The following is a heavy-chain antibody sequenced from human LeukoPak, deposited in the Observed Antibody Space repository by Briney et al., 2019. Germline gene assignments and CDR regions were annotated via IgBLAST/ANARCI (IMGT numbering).Heavy chain of an antibody. CDR3: ARTTSSGWYYFDY. V-gene: IGHV1-46*01. J-gene: IGHJ4*02. CDR1: GYTFTSYG. CDR2: INPSGGST. Sequence: GASVKVSCKASGYTFTSYGISWVRQAPGQGLEWMGIINPSGGSTSYAQKFQGRVTMTRDMSTSTVYMELSSLRSEDTAVYYCARTTSSGWYYFDYWGQGTLVTVSS. D-gene: IGHD6-19*01.